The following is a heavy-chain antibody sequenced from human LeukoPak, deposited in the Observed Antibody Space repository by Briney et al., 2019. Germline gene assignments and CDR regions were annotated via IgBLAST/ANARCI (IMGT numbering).Heavy chain of an antibody. V-gene: IGHV3-9*01. Sequence: PGRSLRLSCAASGFTFDDYAMHWVRQAPGKGLEWVSGISWNSGSIGYADSVKGRFTISRDNSKNTLYLQMNSLRAEDTAVYYCAKDGSIQGYCSGGSCYSEYFQHWGQGTLVTVSS. CDR2: ISWNSGSI. J-gene: IGHJ1*01. CDR1: GFTFDDYA. CDR3: AKDGSIQGYCSGGSCYSEYFQH. D-gene: IGHD2-15*01.